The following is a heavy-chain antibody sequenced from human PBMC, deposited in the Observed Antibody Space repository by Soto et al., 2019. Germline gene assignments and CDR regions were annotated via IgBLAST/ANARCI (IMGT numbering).Heavy chain of an antibody. V-gene: IGHV1-24*01. CDR2: FDPEDGET. Sequence: GPSVKVSCKVSGYTLTELSMHWVRQAPGKGLEWMGGFDPEDGETNHAQKLQGRVTMTTDTSTSTAYMELRSLRSDDTAVYYCARGVGSGSYYNQYNWFDPWGQGTLVTVSS. CDR3: ARGVGSGSYYNQYNWFDP. CDR1: GYTLTELS. J-gene: IGHJ5*02. D-gene: IGHD3-10*01.